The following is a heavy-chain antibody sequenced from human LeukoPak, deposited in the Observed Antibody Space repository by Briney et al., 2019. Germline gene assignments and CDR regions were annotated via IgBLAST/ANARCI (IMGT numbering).Heavy chain of an antibody. CDR2: IYTSGST. CDR3: ARDRDKDHSDNWFDP. Sequence: PSETLSLTCTVSGGSISSYYWSWIRQPAGKGLELIGRIYTSGSTNYNPSLKSRVTMSVDTSKNQFSLKLSSVTAADTAVYYCARDRDKDHSDNWFDPWGQGTLVTVSS. CDR1: GGSISSYY. J-gene: IGHJ5*02. V-gene: IGHV4-4*07. D-gene: IGHD2-15*01.